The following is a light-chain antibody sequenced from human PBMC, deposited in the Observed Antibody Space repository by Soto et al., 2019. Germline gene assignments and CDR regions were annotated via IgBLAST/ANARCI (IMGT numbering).Light chain of an antibody. CDR1: SSNIGTYY. CDR2: RNG. V-gene: IGLV1-47*01. CDR3: ATWDDRLRAYV. Sequence: QSALTQPPSASGTPGQRVTISCSGSSSNIGTYYVDWYQQLPGTAPKLLIHRNGQRPSGVPDRFSGSTSGTSASLAISGLRSEDEADYYCATWDDRLRAYVIGARTKVTVL. J-gene: IGLJ1*01.